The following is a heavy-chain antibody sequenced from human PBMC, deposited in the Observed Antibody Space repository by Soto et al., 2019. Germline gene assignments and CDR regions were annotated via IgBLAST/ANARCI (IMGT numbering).Heavy chain of an antibody. V-gene: IGHV4-61*01. Sequence: KPSETLSLTCTVSGGSVSSGSYYWSWIRQPPGKGLEWIGYIYYSGSTNYNPSLKSRVTISVDTSKNQFSLKLSSVTAADTAVYYCARDLGDSDYGMDVWGQGTTVTISS. CDR3: ARDLGDSDYGMDV. CDR2: IYYSGST. D-gene: IGHD1-26*01. J-gene: IGHJ6*02. CDR1: GGSVSSGSYY.